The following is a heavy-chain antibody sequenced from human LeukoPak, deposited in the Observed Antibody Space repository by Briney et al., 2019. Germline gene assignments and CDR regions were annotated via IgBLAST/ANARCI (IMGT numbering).Heavy chain of an antibody. CDR1: GGSISSGGYY. CDR3: ARASSHLEWFDP. D-gene: IGHD3-3*01. V-gene: IGHV4-31*03. CDR2: IYYSGST. Sequence: SETLSLTCTVSGGSISSGGYYWSWIRQHPGKGLEWIGYIYYSGSTYYNPSLKSRVTISVDTSKNQFSLKLSSVTAADTAVYYCARASSHLEWFDPWGQGTLVTVS. J-gene: IGHJ5*02.